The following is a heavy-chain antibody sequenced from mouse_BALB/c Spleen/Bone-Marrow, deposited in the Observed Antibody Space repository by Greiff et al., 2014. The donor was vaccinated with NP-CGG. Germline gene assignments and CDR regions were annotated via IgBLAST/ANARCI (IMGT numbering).Heavy chain of an antibody. J-gene: IGHJ4*01. CDR1: GFTFSSFG. V-gene: IGHV5-17*02. Sequence: VQLKESGGGLVQPGGSRKLSCAAFGFTFSSFGMHWVRQAPEKGLEWVAYISSGSSTIYYADTVKGRFTISRDNPKNTLFLQMTSLRSEDTAMYYCARDEDYAMDYWGQGTSVTVSS. CDR2: ISSGSSTI. CDR3: ARDEDYAMDY.